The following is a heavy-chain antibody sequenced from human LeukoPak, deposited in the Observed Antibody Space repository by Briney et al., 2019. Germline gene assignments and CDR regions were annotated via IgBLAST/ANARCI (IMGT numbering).Heavy chain of an antibody. Sequence: SETLSLTCTVSGGSVSSGSYYWSWIRQPPGKGLEWIGYIYHSGSTYYNPSLKSRVTISVDRSKNQFSLKLSSVTAADTAVYYCAREYSSSSGLGRYFDYWGQGTLVTVSS. CDR3: AREYSSSSGLGRYFDY. J-gene: IGHJ4*02. CDR2: IYHSGST. CDR1: GGSVSSGSYY. D-gene: IGHD6-6*01. V-gene: IGHV4-30-2*01.